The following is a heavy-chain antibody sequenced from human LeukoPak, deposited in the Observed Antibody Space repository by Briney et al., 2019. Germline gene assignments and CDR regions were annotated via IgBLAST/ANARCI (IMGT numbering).Heavy chain of an antibody. V-gene: IGHV3-30*02. CDR2: IRYDGSNK. J-gene: IGHJ4*02. D-gene: IGHD1-26*01. Sequence: PGGSLRLSCAASGFTFSSYSMNWVRQAPGKGLEWVAFIRYDGSNKYYADSVKGRFTISRDNSKNTLYLQMNSLRVEDTAVYYCASVGRFDYWGQGTLVTVSS. CDR1: GFTFSSYS. CDR3: ASVGRFDY.